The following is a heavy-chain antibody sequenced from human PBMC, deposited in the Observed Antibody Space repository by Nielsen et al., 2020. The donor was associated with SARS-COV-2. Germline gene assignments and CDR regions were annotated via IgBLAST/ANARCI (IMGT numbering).Heavy chain of an antibody. J-gene: IGHJ4*02. CDR3: ARYRAQGFMGFDY. CDR1: GFTFSHYG. CDR2: ISSSSSII. V-gene: IGHV3-48*04. D-gene: IGHD3-16*01. Sequence: GESLKISCAASGFTFSHYGMHWVRQAPGKGLEWVSYISSSSSIIYYADSVRGRFTISRDNAKSSLYLQMNSLRAEDTAVYYCARYRAQGFMGFDYWGQGSLVTVSS.